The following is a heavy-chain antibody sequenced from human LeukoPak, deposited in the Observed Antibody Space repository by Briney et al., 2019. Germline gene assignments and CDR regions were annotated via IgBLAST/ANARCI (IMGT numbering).Heavy chain of an antibody. D-gene: IGHD3-22*01. V-gene: IGHV3-9*01. CDR3: ARGSYDSSGYYSSWWNV. CDR2: ISWNSGSI. J-gene: IGHJ6*04. CDR1: GFTFDDYA. Sequence: GGSLRLSCAASGFTFDDYAMHWVRQAPGKGLEWVSGISWNSGSIGYADSVKGRFTISRDNAKNSLYLQMNSLRAEDTAVYYCARGSYDSSGYYSSWWNVWGKGTTVTVSS.